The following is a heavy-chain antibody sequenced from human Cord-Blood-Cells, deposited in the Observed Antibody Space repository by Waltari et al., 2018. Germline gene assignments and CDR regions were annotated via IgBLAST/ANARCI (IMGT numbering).Heavy chain of an antibody. Sequence: EVQLVESGGGLVKPGGSLSLSCAASGFTFGRYSMNWVRQAPGKGLEWVSSISSSSSYIYYADSVKGRFTISRDNAKNSLYLQMNSLRAEDTAVYYCARAGGGYYYFDYWGQGTLVTVSS. D-gene: IGHD3-22*01. J-gene: IGHJ4*02. CDR3: ARAGGGYYYFDY. V-gene: IGHV3-21*01. CDR2: ISSSSSYI. CDR1: GFTFGRYS.